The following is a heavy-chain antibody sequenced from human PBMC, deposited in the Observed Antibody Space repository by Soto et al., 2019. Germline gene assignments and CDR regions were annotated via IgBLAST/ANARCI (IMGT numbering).Heavy chain of an antibody. Sequence: GGSLRLSCAASGFTVSSNYMSWVRQAPGKGLEWVSVIYSGGSTYYADPVKGRFTISRDNSKNTLYLQMNSLRAEDTAVYYCARVSYNWNDEYYYYYYYMDVWGKGTTVTVSS. CDR3: ARVSYNWNDEYYYYYYYMDV. CDR2: IYSGGST. V-gene: IGHV3-66*01. D-gene: IGHD1-1*01. CDR1: GFTVSSNY. J-gene: IGHJ6*03.